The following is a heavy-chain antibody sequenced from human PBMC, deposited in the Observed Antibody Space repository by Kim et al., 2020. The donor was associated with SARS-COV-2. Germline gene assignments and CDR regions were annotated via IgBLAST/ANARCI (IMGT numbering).Heavy chain of an antibody. J-gene: IGHJ3*02. Sequence: SETLSLTCTVSGGSISSYYWSWIRQPPGKGLEWIGYIYYSGSTNYNPSLKSRVTISVDTSKNQFSLKLSSVTAADTAVYYCARDLGLSSGWYRVGAFDIWGQGTMVTVSS. CDR2: IYYSGST. V-gene: IGHV4-59*13. D-gene: IGHD6-19*01. CDR3: ARDLGLSSGWYRVGAFDI. CDR1: GGSISSYY.